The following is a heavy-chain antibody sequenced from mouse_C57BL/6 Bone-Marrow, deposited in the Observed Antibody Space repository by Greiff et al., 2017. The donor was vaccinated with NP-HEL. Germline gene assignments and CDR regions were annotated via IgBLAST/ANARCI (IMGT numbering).Heavy chain of an antibody. V-gene: IGHV1-69*01. CDR3: ARTVVRVYYYAMDY. Sequence: VQLQQPGAELVMPGASVKLSCKASGYTFTSYWMHWVKQRPGQGLEWIGEIDPSDSYTNYNQKFKGKSTLIVDKSSSTAYMQLSSLTSEDSAVYYCARTVVRVYYYAMDYWGQGTSVTVSS. CDR2: IDPSDSYT. J-gene: IGHJ4*01. D-gene: IGHD1-1*01. CDR1: GYTFTSYW.